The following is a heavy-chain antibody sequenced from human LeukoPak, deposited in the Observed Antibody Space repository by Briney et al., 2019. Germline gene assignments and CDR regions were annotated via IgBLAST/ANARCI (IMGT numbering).Heavy chain of an antibody. CDR3: ARWIRHYYGSGSYPRQGFVY. CDR1: GYSFTSYW. Sequence: GESLRISCKGSGYSFTSYWISWVRQMPGKGLEWMGRIDPSDSYTNYSPSFQGHVTISADKSISTAYLQWSSLKASDTAMYYCARWIRHYYGSGSYPRQGFVYWGQGTLVTVSS. J-gene: IGHJ4*02. CDR2: IDPSDSYT. V-gene: IGHV5-10-1*01. D-gene: IGHD3-10*01.